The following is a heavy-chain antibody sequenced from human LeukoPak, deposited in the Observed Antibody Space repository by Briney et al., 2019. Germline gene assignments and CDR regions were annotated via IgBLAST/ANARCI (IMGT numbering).Heavy chain of an antibody. CDR1: GGSFSGYY. V-gene: IGHV4-34*01. D-gene: IGHD6-6*01. CDR2: INHSGST. Sequence: SETLSLTCAVYGGSFSGYYWSWIRQPPGKGLEWIGEINHSGSTNYNPSLKSRVTISVDTSKNQFSLKLSSVTAADTAVYYCARGMKRSSQRAYYYYYMDVWGKGTTVTVSS. J-gene: IGHJ6*03. CDR3: ARGMKRSSQRAYYYYYMDV.